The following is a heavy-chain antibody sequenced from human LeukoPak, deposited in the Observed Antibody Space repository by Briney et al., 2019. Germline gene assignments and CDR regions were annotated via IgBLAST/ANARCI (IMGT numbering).Heavy chain of an antibody. J-gene: IGHJ4*02. CDR1: GYTLTELS. D-gene: IGHD6-6*01. V-gene: IGHV1-24*01. CDR3: ATFEYSSSSFDY. CDR2: FDPEDGET. Sequence: ASVKVSCKVSGYTLTELSIHWVRQAPGKGLEWMGGFDPEDGETIYAQKFQGRVTMTEDTSTDTAYMELSSLRSEDTAVYYCATFEYSSSSFDYWGQGTLVTVSS.